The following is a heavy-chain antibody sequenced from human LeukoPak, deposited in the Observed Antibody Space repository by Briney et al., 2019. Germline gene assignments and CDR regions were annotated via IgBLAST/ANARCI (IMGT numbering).Heavy chain of an antibody. Sequence: GATVKVSCKASGYIFTSYGISWVRQAPGQGLEWMGWISAYNGNTNYAQILQGRVTMTTDTSTSTAYMELRSLRSDDTAMYYCVRFRAITQYQLLFIDWFDPWGQGTLVTVSS. CDR3: VRFRAITQYQLLFIDWFDP. CDR1: GYIFTSYG. V-gene: IGHV1-18*01. D-gene: IGHD2-2*01. CDR2: ISAYNGNT. J-gene: IGHJ5*02.